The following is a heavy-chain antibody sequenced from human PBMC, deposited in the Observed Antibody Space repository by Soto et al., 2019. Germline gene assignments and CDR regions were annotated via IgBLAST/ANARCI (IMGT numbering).Heavy chain of an antibody. CDR1: GLTVSGSY. V-gene: IGHV3-66*01. CDR3: GTTFEY. J-gene: IGHJ4*02. CDR2: IYSDGST. Sequence: GGSLRLSCAASGLTVSGSYMTWVRQAPGMGLQWVPVIYSDGSTYYADSVKGRYSISREIAKNMLYLQMNSLRAEDTAVYYCGTTFEYWGQGALVTVSS. D-gene: IGHD1-7*01.